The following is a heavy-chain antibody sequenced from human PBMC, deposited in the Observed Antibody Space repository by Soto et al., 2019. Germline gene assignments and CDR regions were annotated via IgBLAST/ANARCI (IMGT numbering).Heavy chain of an antibody. CDR2: ISYDGSNK. CDR3: AKDGAVLITSYGMDV. CDR1: GFTFSSYG. J-gene: IGHJ6*02. D-gene: IGHD1-20*01. Sequence: GGSLRLSCAASGFTFSSYGMHWVRQAPGKGLEWVAVISYDGSNKYYADSVKGRFTISRDNSKNTLYLQMSSLRAEDTAVYYCAKDGAVLITSYGMDVWGQGTTVTVSS. V-gene: IGHV3-30*18.